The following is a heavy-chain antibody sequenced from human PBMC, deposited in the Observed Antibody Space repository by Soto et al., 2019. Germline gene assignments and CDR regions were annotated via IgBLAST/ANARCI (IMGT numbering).Heavy chain of an antibody. CDR3: ARSGGVVVIPRYKLDY. J-gene: IGHJ4*02. Sequence: QVQLVQSGAEVKKPGSSVKVSCKASGGTFSSYAISWVRQAPGQGLEWMGGIIPISGTANYAQKFKGRVTITADESTSTAYMELSSLRSEDTAVYYCARSGGVVVIPRYKLDYWGQGTLVTVSS. CDR2: IIPISGTA. V-gene: IGHV1-69*01. D-gene: IGHD3-22*01. CDR1: GGTFSSYA.